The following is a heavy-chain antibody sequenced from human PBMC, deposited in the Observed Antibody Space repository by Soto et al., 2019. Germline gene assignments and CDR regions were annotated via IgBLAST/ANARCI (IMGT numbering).Heavy chain of an antibody. V-gene: IGHV4-4*02. J-gene: IGHJ4*02. Sequence: SKTLSLTCAVFGGSISNSNWWTWVRQPPGKGLDWIGEIFHSGSTNYNSSLMGRVTISVDKANNQFSLKLSSVTAADTAVYYCAHRPIVGAAIWGQGTLVTVSS. CDR3: AHRPIVGAAI. CDR1: GGSISNSNW. D-gene: IGHD1-26*01. CDR2: IFHSGST.